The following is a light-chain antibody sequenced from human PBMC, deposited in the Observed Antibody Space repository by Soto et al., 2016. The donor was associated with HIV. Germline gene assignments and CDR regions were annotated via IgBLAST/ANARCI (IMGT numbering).Light chain of an antibody. CDR3: QVWHGGGDNHV. CDR1: NIGTRS. CDR2: DDG. Sequence: LTQPPSVSVAPGKTASITCGGNNIGTRSVHWYQQRPGQAPVLVVYDDGDRPSGIPERFSGSNSGSAATLTISRVEAGDEADYYCQVWHGGGDNHVFGPGTKVTVL. V-gene: IGLV3-21*03. J-gene: IGLJ1*01.